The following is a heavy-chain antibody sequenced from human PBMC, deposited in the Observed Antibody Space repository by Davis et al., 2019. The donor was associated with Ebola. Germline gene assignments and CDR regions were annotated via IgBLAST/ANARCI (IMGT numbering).Heavy chain of an antibody. Sequence: GESLKISCAASGFTFSSYAMHWVRQAPGKGLEWVAVISYDGSNKYYADSVKGRFTISRDNSKNTLYLQMNSLRAEDTAVYYCAKVAVAGQPHFDYWGQGTLVTVSS. J-gene: IGHJ4*02. D-gene: IGHD6-19*01. CDR3: AKVAVAGQPHFDY. CDR2: ISYDGSNK. CDR1: GFTFSSYA. V-gene: IGHV3-30-3*01.